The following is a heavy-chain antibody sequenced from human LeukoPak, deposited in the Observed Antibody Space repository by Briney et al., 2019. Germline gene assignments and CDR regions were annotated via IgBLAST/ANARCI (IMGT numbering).Heavy chain of an antibody. J-gene: IGHJ4*02. D-gene: IGHD5-12*01. V-gene: IGHV3-48*03. CDR1: GCSFSSQG. CDR2: VSMYGRTI. Sequence: AESLRLSCAASGCSFSSQGMDWGRKGPGKGLEWVSYVSMYGRTIYYADSVKGRITISRDNSRNSMLLHLNSLRADDTAFYYCARGSFTGFDLYLDSWGQGTLVTVSS. CDR3: ARGSFTGFDLYLDS.